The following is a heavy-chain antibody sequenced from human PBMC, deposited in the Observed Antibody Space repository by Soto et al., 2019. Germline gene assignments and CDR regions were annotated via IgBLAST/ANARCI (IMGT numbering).Heavy chain of an antibody. V-gene: IGHV1-69*01. D-gene: IGHD2-15*01. J-gene: IGHJ4*02. CDR2: IVPLSDRT. Sequence: QVQLVQSGAEVKKPGSSLKVSCKVFGETLNSNPIGWVRQAPGQGLEWVGGIVPLSDRTNYAQELQGRVTVTADGYTSTVYMELSNTNSDDTAVYYCARKSGRDCHSGGGCFSLDVWGQGSLITVSS. CDR3: ARKSGRDCHSGGGCFSLDV. CDR1: GETLNSNP.